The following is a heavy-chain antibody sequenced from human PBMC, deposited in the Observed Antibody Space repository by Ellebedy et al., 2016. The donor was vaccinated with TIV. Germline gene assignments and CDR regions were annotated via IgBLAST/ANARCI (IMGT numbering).Heavy chain of an antibody. CDR2: IWHDGSNK. J-gene: IGHJ4*02. V-gene: IGHV3-33*01. Sequence: GESLKISCAASGFTFSSSGMHWVRQAPGKGLEWVAMIWHDGSNKFHADSVKGRFTISRDNAERSVFFQMNNVRAEDTAVYHCAGAPTIGRTSIDYWGRGTLVTVSS. D-gene: IGHD1-1*01. CDR3: AGAPTIGRTSIDY. CDR1: GFTFSSSG.